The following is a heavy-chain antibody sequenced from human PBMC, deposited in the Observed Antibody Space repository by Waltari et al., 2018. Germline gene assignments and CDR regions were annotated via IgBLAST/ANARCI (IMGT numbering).Heavy chain of an antibody. CDR3: AGDYGNQINYFDF. CDR2: IYHSGTT. V-gene: IGHV4-38-2*02. CDR1: GYSISSGYY. J-gene: IGHJ4*02. D-gene: IGHD4-4*01. Sequence: QVQLQESGPGLVKPSETLSLTCTVSGYSISSGYYWGWIRQPPGKGLEWLGSIYHSGTTYYNPSLKSRVTISIDASKNQFSLKLSSVTAADTAMYYCAGDYGNQINYFDFWGQGTLVTVSS.